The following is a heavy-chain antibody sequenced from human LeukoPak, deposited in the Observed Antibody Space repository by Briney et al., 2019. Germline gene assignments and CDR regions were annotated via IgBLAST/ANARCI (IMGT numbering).Heavy chain of an antibody. CDR2: IYCSGST. CDR1: GESIRNGDFY. J-gene: IGHJ4*02. D-gene: IGHD1-26*01. V-gene: IGHV4-30-4*01. CDR3: ARETYSGTQRGFDY. Sequence: SETLSLTCTVSGESIRNGDFYWSWIRQPPGKGLEWIGYIYCSGSTNYNPSLKGRVTISKDTSKNQFSLNLNSVTAADTAVYCCARETYSGTQRGFDYWGQGTLVTVSS.